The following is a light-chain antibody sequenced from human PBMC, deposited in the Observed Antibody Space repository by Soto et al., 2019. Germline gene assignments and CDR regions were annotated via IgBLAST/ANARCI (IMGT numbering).Light chain of an antibody. CDR2: LTS. V-gene: IGKV3-20*01. Sequence: EVVLTQSPGTLSLSPGERATLSCRASQSVSSTYLAWYQQKSGQAPRLLIYLTSTRATGIPDRFSGSGSGTDFTLTISRLEPEDFAMYYCQHFDNSLTFGGGTKVEIK. J-gene: IGKJ4*01. CDR1: QSVSSTY. CDR3: QHFDNSLT.